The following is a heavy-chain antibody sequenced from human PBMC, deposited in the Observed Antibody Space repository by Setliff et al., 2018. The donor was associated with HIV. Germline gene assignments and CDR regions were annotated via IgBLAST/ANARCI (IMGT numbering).Heavy chain of an antibody. Sequence: LSLTCSASGGPISNYYWSWIRQPPGKGLEWIGYIYYSGSTNYNPSLKSRLTISVDTSKNHLSLKLSSVTAADTAVYYCARDLTGYYYMDVWGKGTTVTVSS. CDR3: ARDLTGYYYMDV. D-gene: IGHD7-27*01. J-gene: IGHJ6*03. CDR2: IYYSGST. CDR1: GGPISNYY. V-gene: IGHV4-59*01.